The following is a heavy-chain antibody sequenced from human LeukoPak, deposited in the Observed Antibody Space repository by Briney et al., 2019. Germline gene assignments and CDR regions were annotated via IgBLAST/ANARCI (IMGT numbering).Heavy chain of an antibody. CDR1: GGSISSYY. CDR3: ARRERGYSYGTRAFDI. V-gene: IGHV4-59*01. Sequence: SETLSLTCTVSGGSISSYYWSWIRQPPGKGLEWIGYIYYSGSTNYNPSLKSRVTISVDTSKNQSSLKLSSVTAADTAVYYCARRERGYSYGTRAFDIWGQGTMVTVSS. CDR2: IYYSGST. J-gene: IGHJ3*02. D-gene: IGHD5-18*01.